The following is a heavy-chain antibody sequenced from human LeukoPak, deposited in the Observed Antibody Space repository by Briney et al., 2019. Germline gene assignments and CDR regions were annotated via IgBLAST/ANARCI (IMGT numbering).Heavy chain of an antibody. CDR3: AKDSRSYYKSSYYYYYMDV. CDR1: GFTFSSYS. J-gene: IGHJ6*03. Sequence: PGGSLRLSCAASGFTFSSYSMNWVRQAPGKGLEWVSYISSSSSTIYYADSVKGRLTISRDNSKNTLYLQMNSLRAEDTAVYYCAKDSRSYYKSSYYYYYMDVWGKGTTVTISS. V-gene: IGHV3-48*01. D-gene: IGHD3-10*01. CDR2: ISSSSSTI.